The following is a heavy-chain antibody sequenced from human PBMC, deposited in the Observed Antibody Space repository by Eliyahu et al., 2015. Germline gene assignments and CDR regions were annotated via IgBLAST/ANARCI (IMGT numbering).Heavy chain of an antibody. Sequence: EVQLLESGGGLIQPGGSLRLSCAASGFTFSSYAMSWVRQAPGKGLEWVSVISESGGSTYYADSVKGRFTISRDNSKNTLYLQMNSLRAEDTAVYYCAKDGPESNYPPYYYYAMDVWGQGTTVTVSS. D-gene: IGHD3-10*01. CDR1: GFTFSSYA. CDR2: ISESGGST. CDR3: AKDGPESNYPPYYYYAMDV. V-gene: IGHV3-23*01. J-gene: IGHJ6*02.